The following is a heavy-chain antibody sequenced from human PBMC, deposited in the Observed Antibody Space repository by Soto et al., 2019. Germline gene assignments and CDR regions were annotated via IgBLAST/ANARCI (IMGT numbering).Heavy chain of an antibody. V-gene: IGHV3-23*01. D-gene: IGHD2-15*01. Sequence: PGGSLRLSCAASGFTFGSYAMSWVRQAPGKGLEWVSAISGSGGSTYYADSVKGRFTISRDNSKNTLYLQMNSLRAEDTAVYYCAKDIEFFGGRFQHWGQGTLVTVSS. J-gene: IGHJ1*01. CDR3: AKDIEFFGGRFQH. CDR2: ISGSGGST. CDR1: GFTFGSYA.